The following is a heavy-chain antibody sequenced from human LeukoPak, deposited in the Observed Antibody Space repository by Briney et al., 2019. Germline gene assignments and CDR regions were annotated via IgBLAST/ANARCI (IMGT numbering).Heavy chain of an antibody. CDR3: ATQGYYDFWSGYYDYYYYYMDV. Sequence: PSETLSLTCTVSGGSISSSSYYWGWIRQPPGKGLEWIGSINYSGSTYYNPSLKSRVTISVDTSKNQFSLKLSSVTAADTAVYYCATQGYYDFWSGYYDYYYYYMDVWGKGTTVTVSS. CDR1: GGSISSSSYY. CDR2: INYSGST. V-gene: IGHV4-39*01. J-gene: IGHJ6*03. D-gene: IGHD3-3*01.